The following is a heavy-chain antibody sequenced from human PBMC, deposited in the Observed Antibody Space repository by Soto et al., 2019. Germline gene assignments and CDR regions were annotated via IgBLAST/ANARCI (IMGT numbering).Heavy chain of an antibody. CDR3: AEDPEAFLRLLELLTGSLFGP. J-gene: IGHJ5*02. CDR2: IWYDGSNK. Sequence: QVQLVESGGGVVQPGRSLRLSCAASGFTFSSYGMHWVRQAPGKGLEWVAVIWYDGSNKYYADSVKGRFTISRDNSKDTVYPPMNSPKAVAKAEFYFAEDPEAFLRLLELLTGSLFGPWGQGTLVTVSS. CDR1: GFTFSSYG. V-gene: IGHV3-33*06. D-gene: IGHD3-3*01.